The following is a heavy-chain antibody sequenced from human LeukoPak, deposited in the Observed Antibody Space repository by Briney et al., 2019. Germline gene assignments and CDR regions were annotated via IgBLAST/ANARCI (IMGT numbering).Heavy chain of an antibody. J-gene: IGHJ4*02. Sequence: GSLRPSCALSGFTLTSDSMNWVRQAPRNGREWVSSISSSSTYIDYAASGTGRFAISSDNAKNSMCLQMNSLRAEDTAVYYCAREGDYYDSSGYYPQPLDYWGQGTLVTVSS. D-gene: IGHD3-22*01. CDR1: GFTLTSDS. CDR3: AREGDYYDSSGYYPQPLDY. CDR2: ISSSSTYI. V-gene: IGHV3-21*01.